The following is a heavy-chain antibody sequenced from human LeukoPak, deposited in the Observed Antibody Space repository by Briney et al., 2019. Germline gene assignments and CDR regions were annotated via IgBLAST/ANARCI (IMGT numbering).Heavy chain of an antibody. V-gene: IGHV3-74*01. J-gene: IGHJ4*02. CDR2: INSDGSST. D-gene: IGHD2-15*01. Sequence: GGSLRLSCAASGFTFSSYWMHWVRQAPGKGLVRVSRINSDGSSTSYADSVKGRFTISRDNAKNTLYLQMNSLRAEDTAAYYCAAQYCSGGSCYPRYWGQGTLVTVSS. CDR3: AAQYCSGGSCYPRY. CDR1: GFTFSSYW.